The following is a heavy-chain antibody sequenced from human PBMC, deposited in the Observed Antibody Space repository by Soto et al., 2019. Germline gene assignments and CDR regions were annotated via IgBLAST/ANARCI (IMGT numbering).Heavy chain of an antibody. D-gene: IGHD6-19*01. CDR3: ARDSXAVAGTDLQSVYYGMDV. V-gene: IGHV3-53*01. CDR2: IYSGGST. Sequence: SLGLSCAASGFTVSSNYMSWVRQAPGKGLEWVSVIYSGGSTYYADSVKGRFTISRDNSKNTLYLQMNSLRAEDTAVYYCARDSXAVAGTDLQSVYYGMDVWGQGTTVTVSS. CDR1: GFTVSSNY. J-gene: IGHJ6*02.